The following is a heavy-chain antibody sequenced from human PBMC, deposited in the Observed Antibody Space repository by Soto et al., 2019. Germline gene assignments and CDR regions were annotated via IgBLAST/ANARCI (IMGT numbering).Heavy chain of an antibody. V-gene: IGHV4-59*01. J-gene: IGHJ4*02. CDR2: IYYSGST. Sequence: QVQLQESGPGLVKPSETLSLTCTVSGGSISSYYWSWIRQPPGKGLEWIGYIYYSGSTNYNPSLKSRVTISVDTSKNQFSLKLSSVTAADTAVYYCARVSPRGYWFPTNLDEYYFDYWGQGTLVTVSS. D-gene: IGHD2-8*02. CDR1: GGSISSYY. CDR3: ARVSPRGYWFPTNLDEYYFDY.